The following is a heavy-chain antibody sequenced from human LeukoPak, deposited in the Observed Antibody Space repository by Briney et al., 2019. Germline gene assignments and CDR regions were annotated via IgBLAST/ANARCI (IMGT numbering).Heavy chain of an antibody. Sequence: GGPLRLSCAASGFTFSNAWMSWVRQAPGKGLEWVGRIKSKTDGGTTDYAAPVKGRFTISRDDSKNTLYLQMNSLKTEDTAVYYCTTEACSRTSCYGEFDYWGQGTLVTVSS. V-gene: IGHV3-15*01. D-gene: IGHD2-2*01. J-gene: IGHJ4*02. CDR2: IKSKTDGGTT. CDR1: GFTFSNAW. CDR3: TTEACSRTSCYGEFDY.